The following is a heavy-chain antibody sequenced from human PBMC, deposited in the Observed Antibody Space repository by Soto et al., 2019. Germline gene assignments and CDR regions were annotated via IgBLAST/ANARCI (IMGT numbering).Heavy chain of an antibody. CDR2: IYYSGST. V-gene: IGHV4-30-2*03. J-gene: IGHJ5*02. CDR1: GGSISSGGYS. Sequence: SETLSLTCAVSGGSISSGGYSWSWIRQPPGKGLEWIGYIYYSGSTYYNPSLKSRVTISVDTSKNQFSLKLSSVTTADTAVYYCARGYCSGGSCYSATKYNWFDPWGQGTLVTVSS. D-gene: IGHD2-15*01. CDR3: ARGYCSGGSCYSATKYNWFDP.